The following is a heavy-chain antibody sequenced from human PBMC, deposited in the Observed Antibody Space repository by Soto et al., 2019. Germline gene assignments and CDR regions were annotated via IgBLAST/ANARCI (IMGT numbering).Heavy chain of an antibody. CDR1: GFTFSSYS. Sequence: PGGSLRLSCAASGFTFSSYSMNWVRQAPGKGLEWVSYISSSSTIYYADSVKGRFTISRDNAKNSLYLQMNSLRDEDTAVYYCARVLLGDFWSGYYKNDYYYYGMDVWGQGTRVTLSS. D-gene: IGHD3-3*01. CDR2: ISSSSTI. V-gene: IGHV3-48*02. J-gene: IGHJ6*02. CDR3: ARVLLGDFWSGYYKNDYYYYGMDV.